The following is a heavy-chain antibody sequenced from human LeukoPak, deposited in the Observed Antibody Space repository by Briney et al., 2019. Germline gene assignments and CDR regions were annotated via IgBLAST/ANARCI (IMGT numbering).Heavy chain of an antibody. J-gene: IGHJ5*02. CDR2: IYTSGST. CDR3: ARTPFLFGVVILWFDP. CDR1: GGSISSGSYY. Sequence: SQTLSLTCTVSGGSISSGSYYWSWIRQPAGKGLEWIGRIYTSGSTNYNPSLESRVTISVDTSKNQFSLKLSSVTAADTAVYYCARTPFLFGVVILWFDPWGQGTLVTVSS. D-gene: IGHD3-3*01. V-gene: IGHV4-61*02.